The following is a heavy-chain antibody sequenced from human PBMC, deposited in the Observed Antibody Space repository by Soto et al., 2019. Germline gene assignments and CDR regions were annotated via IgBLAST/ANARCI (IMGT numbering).Heavy chain of an antibody. CDR1: GGSISSYY. J-gene: IGHJ6*02. CDR2: IYYSGST. Sequence: LSLTCTVSGGSISSYYWSWIRQPPGKGLEWIGYIYYSGSTNYNPSLKSRVTISVDTSKNQFSLKLSSVTAADTAVYYCARAGGSYSVWYYYYGMDVWGQGTTVTVSS. CDR3: ARAGGSYSVWYYYYGMDV. D-gene: IGHD1-26*01. V-gene: IGHV4-59*01.